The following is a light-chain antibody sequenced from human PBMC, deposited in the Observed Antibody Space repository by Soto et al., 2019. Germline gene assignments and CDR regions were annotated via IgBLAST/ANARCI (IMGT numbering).Light chain of an antibody. V-gene: IGKV3-20*01. J-gene: IGKJ3*01. CDR2: GAS. CDR1: QSVTERY. Sequence: EDVLTQTPGTLSFSPGATATLSCRASQSVTERYVAWYQQKPDQSPSLFIDGASMRATGIPDRFSGSWSGKVFTLTISRLEAEYFAVYCCQQYDNLGTFGRGTKVDIK. CDR3: QQYDNLGT.